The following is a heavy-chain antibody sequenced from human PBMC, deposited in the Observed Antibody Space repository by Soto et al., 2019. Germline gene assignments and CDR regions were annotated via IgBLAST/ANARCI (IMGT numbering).Heavy chain of an antibody. D-gene: IGHD1-26*01. V-gene: IGHV3-33*01. CDR1: GFTFSSYG. CDR2: IWYDGSNK. CDR3: ARSLSGIVGARYYYGMDV. J-gene: IGHJ6*02. Sequence: QPGGSLRLSCAASGFTFSSYGMHWVRQAPGKGLEWVAVIWYDGSNKYYADSVKGRFTISRDNSKNTLYLQMNSLRAEDTAVYYCARSLSGIVGARYYYGMDVWGQGTTVTVSS.